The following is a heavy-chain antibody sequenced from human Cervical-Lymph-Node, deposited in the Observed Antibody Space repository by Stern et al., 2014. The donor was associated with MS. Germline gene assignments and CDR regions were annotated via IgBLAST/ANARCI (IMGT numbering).Heavy chain of an antibody. J-gene: IGHJ4*02. CDR3: IHTSPRVPGIDY. V-gene: IGHV2-5*02. CDR2: IYWDGDK. Sequence: QITLKESGPTLVKPTQTLTLKCIFSGFSLTTSGVGVGWIRQPPGEALEWLGFIYWDGDKRYRPSLKRRITITKDTSKIQVVLTMTNMDPVDTATYYCIHTSPRVPGIDYWGQGTLVTVSS. D-gene: IGHD6-13*01. CDR1: GFSLTTSGVG.